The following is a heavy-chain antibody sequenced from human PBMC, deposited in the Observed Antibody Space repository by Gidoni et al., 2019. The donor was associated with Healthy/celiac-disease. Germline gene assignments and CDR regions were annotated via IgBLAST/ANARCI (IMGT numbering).Heavy chain of an antibody. Sequence: QVQLVQSGAEVKKPGASVKVSCKASGYTFTSYYMHWVRQAPGQGLEWMGIINPSGGSTSYAQKFQGRVTMTRDTSTSTVYMELSSLRSEDTAVYYCARGYYDSSGYSGRWYYYYYMDVWGKGTTVTVSS. CDR1: GYTFTSYY. J-gene: IGHJ6*03. CDR3: ARGYYDSSGYSGRWYYYYYMDV. CDR2: INPSGGST. V-gene: IGHV1-46*01. D-gene: IGHD3-22*01.